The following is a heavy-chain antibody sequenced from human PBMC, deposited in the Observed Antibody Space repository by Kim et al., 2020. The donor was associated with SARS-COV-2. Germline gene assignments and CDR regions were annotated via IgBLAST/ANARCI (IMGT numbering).Heavy chain of an antibody. J-gene: IGHJ3*01. D-gene: IGHD6-25*01. V-gene: IGHV4-34*01. CDR2: INHVGST. CDR1: GGSFSGYF. CDR3: ARGGLRVFGF. Sequence: SETLSLTCAVFGGSFSGYFWTWIRQPPGKGLEWIGDINHVGSTNYNPSLKSRVTISVDTSKKQFSLKLSSVTAADTRVYYCARGGLRVFGFWGQGTMVT.